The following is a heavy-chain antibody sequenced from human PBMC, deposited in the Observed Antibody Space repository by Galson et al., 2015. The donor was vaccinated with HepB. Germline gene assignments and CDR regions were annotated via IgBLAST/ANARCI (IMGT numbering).Heavy chain of an antibody. J-gene: IGHJ4*02. Sequence: SETLSLTCTVSGYSISSGYYWGWIRQPPGKGLEWIGSIYHSGSTYYNPSLKSRVTISVDTSKNQFSLKLSSATAADTAVYYCARVPLRLTSFDYWGQGTLVTVSS. CDR3: ARVPLRLTSFDY. CDR2: IYHSGST. CDR1: GYSISSGYY. V-gene: IGHV4-38-2*02. D-gene: IGHD5-12*01.